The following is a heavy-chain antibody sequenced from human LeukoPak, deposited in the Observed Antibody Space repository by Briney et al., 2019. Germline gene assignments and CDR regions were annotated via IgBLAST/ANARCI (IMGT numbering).Heavy chain of an antibody. CDR1: GYTFSGYW. CDR2: IFPDDSDT. Sequence: GEPLKISCRGSGYTFSGYWIAWVRQMPGKGLEWMGIIFPDDSDTRYSPSFQGPVTMSADKSISTAYLQWSSLKASDTAMYYCARQNRYCSSTNCYGDLDYWGQGSLVTVSS. D-gene: IGHD2-2*01. CDR3: ARQNRYCSSTNCYGDLDY. J-gene: IGHJ4*02. V-gene: IGHV5-51*01.